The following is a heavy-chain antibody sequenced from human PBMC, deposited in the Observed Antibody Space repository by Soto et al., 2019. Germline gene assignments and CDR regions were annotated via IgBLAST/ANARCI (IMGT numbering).Heavy chain of an antibody. Sequence: QIQLVQSGAEGKKPGASVKVSCKVSGYTLNEVAMHWVRQAPGKGLEWLGGFDPDEAETIYAQHFQGRVTMTEDTSTDTVYMESSSLRSEDTALYFCTKYHGDYNLDHCGQGTLWTGYS. D-gene: IGHD4-17*01. CDR1: GYTLNEVA. CDR3: TKYHGDYNLDH. CDR2: FDPDEAET. V-gene: IGHV1-24*01. J-gene: IGHJ5*02.